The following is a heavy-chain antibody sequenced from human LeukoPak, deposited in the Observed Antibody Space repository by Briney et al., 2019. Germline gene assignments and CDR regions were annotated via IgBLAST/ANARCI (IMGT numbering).Heavy chain of an antibody. V-gene: IGHV4-31*03. D-gene: IGHD6-6*01. Sequence: PSETLSLTCTVSGGSISSGGYYWSWIRQHPGKGLEWIGYIYYSGSTYYNPSLKSRVTISVDTSKNQFSLKLSSVTAADTAVYYCARAESGIAARQVDYWGQGTLVTVSS. CDR1: GGSISSGGYY. J-gene: IGHJ4*02. CDR3: ARAESGIAARQVDY. CDR2: IYYSGST.